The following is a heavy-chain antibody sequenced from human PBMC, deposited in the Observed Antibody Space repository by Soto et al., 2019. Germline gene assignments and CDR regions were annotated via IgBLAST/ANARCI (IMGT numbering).Heavy chain of an antibody. CDR1: GYSFTNYW. CDR3: TTGLSNGYYNFDY. Sequence: GESLKISCKGSGYSFTNYWIGWVRQMPGKDLEWIGIIYPEDSETRYSPSFQGRITISRDHSKDTLYLHMNSLKTEDTAVYYCTTGLSNGYYNFDYWGQGTPVTVSS. J-gene: IGHJ4*02. CDR2: IYPEDSET. V-gene: IGHV5-51*01. D-gene: IGHD3-22*01.